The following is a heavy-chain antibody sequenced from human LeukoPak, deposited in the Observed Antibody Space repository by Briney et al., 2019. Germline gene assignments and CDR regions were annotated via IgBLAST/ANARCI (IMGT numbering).Heavy chain of an antibody. CDR1: GYTFTGYY. Sequence: GASVKVSCKASGYTFTGYYMHWVRRALGQGLEWMGWINPNSGGTNYAQKFQGRVTMTRDTSISTAYMELSRLRSDDTAVYYCARDRAGSGWFDYWGQGTLVTVSS. CDR3: ARDRAGSGWFDY. CDR2: INPNSGGT. V-gene: IGHV1-2*02. D-gene: IGHD6-19*01. J-gene: IGHJ4*02.